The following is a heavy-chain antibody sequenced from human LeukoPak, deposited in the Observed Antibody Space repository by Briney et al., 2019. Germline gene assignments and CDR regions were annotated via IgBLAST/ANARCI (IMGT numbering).Heavy chain of an antibody. D-gene: IGHD2-15*01. CDR2: INQDGSET. CDR3: ARVYCGGGRCDSYFDY. J-gene: IGHJ4*02. V-gene: IGHV3-7*05. CDR1: GFTFSSFW. Sequence: PGGSLRLSCSASGFTFSSFWMSWFRQAPGKGLEWVANINQDGSETYYVDSVKGRFTISRDNAENSLYLQMNSLRAEDTAVYYCARVYCGGGRCDSYFDYWGQGTLVTVSS.